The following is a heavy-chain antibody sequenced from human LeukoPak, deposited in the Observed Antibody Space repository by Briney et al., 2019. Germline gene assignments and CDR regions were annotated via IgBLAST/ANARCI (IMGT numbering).Heavy chain of an antibody. V-gene: IGHV1-46*01. Sequence: ASVKVSCKASGYTFTSYYMHWVRQAPGQGLEWMGIINPSGGSTSYAQKFQGRVTMTRDTSTSTVYMELSSLRSEDTAVYYCARDRGYDFWSGYYRGDYNWFDPWGQGTLGTVSS. CDR1: GYTFTSYY. J-gene: IGHJ5*02. D-gene: IGHD3-3*01. CDR3: ARDRGYDFWSGYYRGDYNWFDP. CDR2: INPSGGST.